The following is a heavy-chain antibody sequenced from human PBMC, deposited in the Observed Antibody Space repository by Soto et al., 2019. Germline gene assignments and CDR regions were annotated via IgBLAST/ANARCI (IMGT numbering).Heavy chain of an antibody. CDR1: GYSFSNYW. CDR2: IYPGDSDT. V-gene: IGHV5-51*01. J-gene: IGHJ4*02. D-gene: IGHD3-22*01. Sequence: GEYLRISCKGSGYSFSNYWIGWVRQMPGKGLEWMGIIYPGDSDTRYSPSFQGQVTISADKSISTAYLLWSSLKASDTALYYCARLGPLHSSGYSFDYRGQATLLTASS. CDR3: ARLGPLHSSGYSFDY.